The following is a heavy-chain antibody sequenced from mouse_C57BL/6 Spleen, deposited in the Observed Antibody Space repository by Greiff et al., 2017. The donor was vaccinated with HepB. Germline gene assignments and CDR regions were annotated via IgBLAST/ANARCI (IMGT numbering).Heavy chain of an antibody. V-gene: IGHV5-4*01. CDR1: GFTFSSYA. CDR3: ARGGYGYDGFAY. D-gene: IGHD2-2*01. J-gene: IGHJ3*01. Sequence: EVHLVESGGGLVKPGGSLKLSCAASGFTFSSYAMSWVRQTPEKRLEWVATISDGGSYTYYPDNVKGRFTISRDNAKNNLYLQMSNLKSEDTAMYYCARGGYGYDGFAYWGQGTLVTVSA. CDR2: ISDGGSYT.